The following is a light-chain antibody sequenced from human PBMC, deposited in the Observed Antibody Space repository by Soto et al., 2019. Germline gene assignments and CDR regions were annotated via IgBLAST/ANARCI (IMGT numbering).Light chain of an antibody. CDR3: QQYKNWPWT. J-gene: IGKJ1*01. CDR2: GAS. CDR1: QGIGST. Sequence: IVMTQSPASLSVSPGERATPSCRASQGIGSTLAWYQQKPGQAPRLLIYGASNRATGVPDRFSGSGSGSEFTLTISSLQSEDCAVYYCQQYKNWPWTFCQGTKVDIK. V-gene: IGKV3D-15*01.